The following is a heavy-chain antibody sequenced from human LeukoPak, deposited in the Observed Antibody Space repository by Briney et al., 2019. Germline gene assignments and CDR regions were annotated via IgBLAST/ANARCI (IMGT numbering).Heavy chain of an antibody. CDR3: ARVKASGLFDM. J-gene: IGHJ3*02. D-gene: IGHD3-10*01. CDR2: INGDGSSK. V-gene: IGHV3-74*01. CDR1: GFTLSNYW. Sequence: PGGSLRLSCAASGFTLSNYWMHWVRQAPGKGLVWISRINGDGSSKSYADSVKGRFTISRDNAKNTLYLQMDGLRAEDTAVYYCARVKASGLFDMWGQRTMVTVSA.